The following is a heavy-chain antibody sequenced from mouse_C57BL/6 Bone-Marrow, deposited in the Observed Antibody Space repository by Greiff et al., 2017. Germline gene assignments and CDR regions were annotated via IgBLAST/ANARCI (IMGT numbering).Heavy chain of an antibody. CDR3: ASWVYAMDY. Sequence: QVQLQQPGAELVKPGASVKQSCKASGYTFTSYWMQWVKQRPGQGLEWIGEIDPSDSYTNYNQKFKGKATLTVDTSPSTAYMQLSSLTSEDSAVYYCASWVYAMDYWGQGTSVTVSS. CDR2: IDPSDSYT. V-gene: IGHV1-50*01. CDR1: GYTFTSYW. D-gene: IGHD4-1*01. J-gene: IGHJ4*01.